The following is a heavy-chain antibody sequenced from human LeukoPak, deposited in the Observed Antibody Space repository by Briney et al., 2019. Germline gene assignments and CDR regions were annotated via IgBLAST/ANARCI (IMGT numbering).Heavy chain of an antibody. CDR3: AKVGTARRLGYCSSTSCCGTYFDY. D-gene: IGHD2-2*01. CDR1: GFTVSSNY. J-gene: IGHJ4*02. CDR2: IYSGGST. V-gene: IGHV3-53*01. Sequence: PGGSLRLSCAASGFTVSSNYMTWVRQAPGKGLEWVSVIYSGGSTYYADSVKGRFTISRDNSKNTLYLQMNSLRAEDTAVYYCAKVGTARRLGYCSSTSCCGTYFDYWGQGTLVTVSS.